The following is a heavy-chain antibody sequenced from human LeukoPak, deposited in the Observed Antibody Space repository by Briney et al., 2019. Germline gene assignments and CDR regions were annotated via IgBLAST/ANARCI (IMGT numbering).Heavy chain of an antibody. CDR2: ISSSGSTI. CDR3: ASYPWSSSWYIAR. CDR1: GFTFSSYE. J-gene: IGHJ4*02. V-gene: IGHV3-48*03. D-gene: IGHD6-13*01. Sequence: PGGSLRLSCAASGFTFSSYEMNWVRQAPGKGLEWVSHISSSGSTIYYADSVKGRFTISRDNAKNSLYLQMNSLRAEDTAVYYCASYPWSSSWYIARWGQGTLVTVSS.